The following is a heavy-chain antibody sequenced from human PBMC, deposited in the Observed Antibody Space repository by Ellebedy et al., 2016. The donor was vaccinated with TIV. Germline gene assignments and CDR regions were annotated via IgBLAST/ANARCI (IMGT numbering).Heavy chain of an antibody. J-gene: IGHJ6*02. D-gene: IGHD3-10*02. CDR3: ATMGSVFGEFNYFAMDV. V-gene: IGHV5-10-1*01. CDR2: IDPGNSYT. Sequence: GESLKISCRASGYSFTNYWISWVRQTPGKGLEWMGRIDPGNSYTYYSPSFQGHVTISVDESTSTAYLQWSRLKASDSATYYCATMGSVFGEFNYFAMDVWGQGTTVSAS. CDR1: GYSFTNYW.